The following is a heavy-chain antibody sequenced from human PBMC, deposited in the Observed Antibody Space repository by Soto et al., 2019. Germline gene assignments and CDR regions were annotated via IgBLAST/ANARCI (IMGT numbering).Heavy chain of an antibody. CDR3: AIQTYYYDSSVFQH. J-gene: IGHJ1*01. CDR2: IYYSGST. Sequence: QVQLQESGPGLVKPSQTLSLTCTVSGGCISSDGYYWSWIRQHPGKGLEWIGYIYYSGSTYYNPSLKSRVTISVDTSKNQFSLKLSSVTAADTAAYYCAIQTYYYDSSVFQHWGQGTLVTVSS. CDR1: GGCISSDGYY. V-gene: IGHV4-31*03. D-gene: IGHD3-22*01.